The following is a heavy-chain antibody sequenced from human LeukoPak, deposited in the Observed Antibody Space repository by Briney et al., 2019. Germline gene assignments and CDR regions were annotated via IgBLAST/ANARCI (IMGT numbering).Heavy chain of an antibody. Sequence: GGSLRLSCAASGFTVSSNYMSWVRQAPGKGLEWVSVIYSGGSTYYADSVKGRFTISRDNSKNTLYLQMNSLRAEDTAVYYCARYDILTPFDYWGQGTLVTVSS. CDR2: IYSGGST. V-gene: IGHV3-66*01. CDR1: GFTVSSNY. J-gene: IGHJ4*02. D-gene: IGHD3-9*01. CDR3: ARYDILTPFDY.